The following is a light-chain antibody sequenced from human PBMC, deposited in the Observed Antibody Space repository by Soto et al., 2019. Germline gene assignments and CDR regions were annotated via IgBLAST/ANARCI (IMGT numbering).Light chain of an antibody. J-gene: IGKJ5*01. Sequence: ELVLTQSPDTLSLSPGERATLSCRASQYVSLNYLAWDQQKPGRAPRLLIYGASSRVTGVPDRFSGSGSGTDFTLTVSRLEPEDFAVYYCQQYGTSPSITFGQGTRLEIK. CDR2: GAS. V-gene: IGKV3-20*01. CDR1: QYVSLNY. CDR3: QQYGTSPSIT.